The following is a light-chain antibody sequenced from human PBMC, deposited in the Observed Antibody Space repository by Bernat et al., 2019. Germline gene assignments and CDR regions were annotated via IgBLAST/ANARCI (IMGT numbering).Light chain of an antibody. V-gene: IGKV3-15*01. CDR2: GAS. J-gene: IGKJ1*01. CDR3: QQYNNWPPLT. Sequence: EIVMTQSPATLSLSPGERATLSCRASQSVDNKLAWYQQRPGQAPRLLIYGASTRATGVPARFSGGGSGTEFTLTISSLQSEDFAIYFCQQYNNWPPLTFGQGTKVEIK. CDR1: QSVDNK.